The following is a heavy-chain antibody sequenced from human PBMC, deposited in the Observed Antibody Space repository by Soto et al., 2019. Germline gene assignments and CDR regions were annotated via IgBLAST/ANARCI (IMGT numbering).Heavy chain of an antibody. CDR3: ARVRQGCSANNCYFDP. D-gene: IGHD1-1*01. V-gene: IGHV4-4*02. CDR1: GGSVRAPDW. J-gene: IGHJ5*01. CDR2: VHISGHS. Sequence: GTLSLTCPLSGGSVRAPDWWNWVRQSPDKGLEWIAEVHISGHSDYNPSLRSRVSVSIDSSKNQFYLNLNSVTAADTAIYYCARVRQGCSANNCYFDPWGQGTQVTVSS.